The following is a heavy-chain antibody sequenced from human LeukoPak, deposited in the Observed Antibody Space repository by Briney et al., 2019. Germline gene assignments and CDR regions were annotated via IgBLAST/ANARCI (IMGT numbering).Heavy chain of an antibody. CDR1: GGTFSSYA. CDR3: AFRPMATSFDY. CDR2: IIPIFGTA. Sequence: SPVKVSCKASGGTFSSYAISWVRQAPGQGVEWMGGIIPIFGTANYAQKFQGRVTTTADEYTSTAYMELTSLRSEDTAVYYCAFRPMATSFDYWGQGTLVTVSS. V-gene: IGHV1-69*13. D-gene: IGHD5-24*01. J-gene: IGHJ4*02.